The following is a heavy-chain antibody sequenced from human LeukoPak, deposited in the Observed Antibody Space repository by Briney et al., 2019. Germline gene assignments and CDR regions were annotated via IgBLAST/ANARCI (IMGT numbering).Heavy chain of an antibody. CDR1: GFTFSSYG. V-gene: IGHV3-30*18. Sequence: GGPLRLSCAASGFTFSSYGMHWVRQAPGKGLEWVAVISYDGSNKYYADSVKGRFTISRDNSKNTLYLQMNSLRAEDTAVYYCAKALLAGYYYYYMDVWGKGTTVTVSS. CDR3: AKALLAGYYYYYMDV. J-gene: IGHJ6*03. D-gene: IGHD2-15*01. CDR2: ISYDGSNK.